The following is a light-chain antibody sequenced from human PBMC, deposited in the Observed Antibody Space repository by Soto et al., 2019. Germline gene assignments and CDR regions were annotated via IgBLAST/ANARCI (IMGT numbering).Light chain of an antibody. CDR3: QQYGSSPLT. Sequence: EIVLTQSPGTLSLSPGERATLSCRASQSVNSSYLGWYQQKPGQAPRLLIYGASSRATGIPDRFSGSGSGTDFTLTISRLEPEDFAVYYCQQYGSSPLTFGEGTKVEIK. J-gene: IGKJ4*01. CDR2: GAS. CDR1: QSVNSSY. V-gene: IGKV3-20*01.